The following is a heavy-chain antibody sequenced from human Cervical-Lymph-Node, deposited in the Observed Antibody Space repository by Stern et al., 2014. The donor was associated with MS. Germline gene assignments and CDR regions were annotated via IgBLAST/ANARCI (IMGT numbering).Heavy chain of an antibody. V-gene: IGHV3-13*01. J-gene: IGHJ6*02. CDR1: GLTFRNSG. D-gene: IGHD3-10*01. CDR2: IGTAGDT. Sequence: EVHLVESGGGLVQPGGSLRLTCEASGLTFRNSGMHWIRQVTGKGLQWVSTIGTAGDTYYVGSVRGRFTISRDSDARVYLQMNNLRAGDTALYYCTRGDYYYGMDVWGQGTTVIVS. CDR3: TRGDYYYGMDV.